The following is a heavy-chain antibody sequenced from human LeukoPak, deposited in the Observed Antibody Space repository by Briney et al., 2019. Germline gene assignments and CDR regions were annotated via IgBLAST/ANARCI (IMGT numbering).Heavy chain of an antibody. CDR1: GYTLTELS. Sequence: ASVKVSCKVSGYTLTELSMHWVRQAPGKGLEWMGGFDPEDGETIYAQKFQGRVTMTEDTSTDTAYMELSSLRSEDTAVYYCATVDSSGCSSTSCYTFDYWGQGTLVTVSS. CDR3: ATVDSSGCSSTSCYTFDY. V-gene: IGHV1-24*01. CDR2: FDPEDGET. D-gene: IGHD2-2*02. J-gene: IGHJ4*02.